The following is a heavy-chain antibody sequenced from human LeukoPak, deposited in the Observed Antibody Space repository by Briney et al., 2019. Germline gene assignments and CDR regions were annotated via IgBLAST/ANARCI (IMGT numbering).Heavy chain of an antibody. Sequence: GGSLRLSCAASGFTFSSYAMSWVRQAPGKGLEWVSAISGSGGSTYYADSVKGRFTFSRDNSKNTLYLQMNSLRAEDTAVYYCAKDTDYVWGSYRYRAYDYWGQGTLVTVSS. CDR1: GFTFSSYA. CDR2: ISGSGGST. V-gene: IGHV3-23*01. J-gene: IGHJ4*02. CDR3: AKDTDYVWGSYRYRAYDY. D-gene: IGHD3-16*02.